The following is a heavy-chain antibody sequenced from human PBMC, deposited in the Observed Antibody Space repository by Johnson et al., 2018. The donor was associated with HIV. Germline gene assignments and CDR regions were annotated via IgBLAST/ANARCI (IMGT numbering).Heavy chain of an antibody. CDR1: GFTFSSYD. Sequence: VQLVESGGGVVQPGRSLRLSCAASGFTFSSYDMHWVRQAPGKGMEWVSGISWNSGNMAYADSVKGRFTISRDNAKNSLYLQMNSLRAEDTALYYCARVWYSSSWYGDAFDIWGQGTMVTVSS. CDR3: ARVWYSSSWYGDAFDI. V-gene: IGHV3-9*01. J-gene: IGHJ3*02. D-gene: IGHD6-13*01. CDR2: ISWNSGNM.